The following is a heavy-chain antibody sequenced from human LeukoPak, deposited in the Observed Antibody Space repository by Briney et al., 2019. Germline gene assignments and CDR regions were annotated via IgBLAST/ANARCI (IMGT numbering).Heavy chain of an antibody. D-gene: IGHD3-16*02. CDR2: ISGSGGSA. Sequence: GGSLRLSCAASGLTFSSYAMSWVRQAPGKGLEWVSAISGSGGSAYYADSVKGRFTISRDNSKNTLYLQMNSLRAEDTAVYYCAKGEYDYVWGSYRPGDAFDIWGQGTMVTVSS. J-gene: IGHJ3*02. CDR3: AKGEYDYVWGSYRPGDAFDI. CDR1: GLTFSSYA. V-gene: IGHV3-23*01.